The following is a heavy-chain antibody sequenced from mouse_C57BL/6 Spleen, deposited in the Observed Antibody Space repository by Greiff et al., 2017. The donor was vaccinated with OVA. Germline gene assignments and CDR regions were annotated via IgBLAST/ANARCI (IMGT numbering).Heavy chain of an antibody. CDR2: IWSGGST. CDR1: GFSLTSYG. D-gene: IGHD1-1*01. CDR3: AKNYYGSSLYAMDY. J-gene: IGHJ4*01. V-gene: IGHV2-4*01. Sequence: VQLQQSGPGLVQPSQSLSITCTVSGFSLTSYGVHWVRQPPGKGLEWLGVIWSGGSTDYNAAFISRLSISKDNSKSQVFFKMNSLQADDTAIYYCAKNYYGSSLYAMDYWGQGTSVTVSS.